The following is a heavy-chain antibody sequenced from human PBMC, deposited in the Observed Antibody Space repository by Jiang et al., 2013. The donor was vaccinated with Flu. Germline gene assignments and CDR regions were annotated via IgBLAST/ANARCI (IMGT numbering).Heavy chain of an antibody. J-gene: IGHJ4*02. D-gene: IGHD3-10*01. CDR2: IYYSGST. CDR1: GGSISSSSYY. CDR3: ANSYYYGSGSYEFDY. Sequence: TLSLTCTVSGGSISSSSYYWGWIRQPPGKGLEWIGSIYYSGSTYYNPSLKSRVTISVDTSKNQFSLKLSSVTAADTAVYYCANSYYYGSGSYEFDYWGQGTLVTVSS. V-gene: IGHV4-39*01.